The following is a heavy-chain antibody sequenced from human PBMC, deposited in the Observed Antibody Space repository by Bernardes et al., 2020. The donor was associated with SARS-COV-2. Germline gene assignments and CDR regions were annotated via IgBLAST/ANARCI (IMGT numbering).Heavy chain of an antibody. J-gene: IGHJ4*02. CDR2: IYHSGPT. V-gene: IGHV4-59*01. CDR3: ARVNDFAIGYNFDY. Sequence: SETLSLTCTGSGGSITSYHLSWIRPPPGKGLEYIGYIYHSGPTNYNPSLKSRVTMSVDTSMNQVSLKLRSVTAADTAVYYCARVNDFAIGYNFDYWGQGTLVTVSS. CDR1: GGSITSYH. D-gene: IGHD3-3*01.